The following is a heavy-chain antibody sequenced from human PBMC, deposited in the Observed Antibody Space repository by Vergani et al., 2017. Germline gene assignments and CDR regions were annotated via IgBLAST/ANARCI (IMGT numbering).Heavy chain of an antibody. CDR1: GYTFTGYY. J-gene: IGHJ6*03. D-gene: IGHD2-2*01. V-gene: IGHV1-2*02. Sequence: QVQLVQSGAEVKKPGASVKVSCKASGYTFTGYYMHWVRQAPGQGLEWMGWINPNSGGTNYAQKFQGRVTMTRDTSISTAYMELSRLRSDDTAVYYCASNSLIVVVPAAIVYYYYMDVWGKGTTVTVSS. CDR3: ASNSLIVVVPAAIVYYYYMDV. CDR2: INPNSGGT.